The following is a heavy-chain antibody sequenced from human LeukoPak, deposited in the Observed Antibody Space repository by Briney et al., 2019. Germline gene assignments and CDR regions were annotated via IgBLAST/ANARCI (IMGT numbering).Heavy chain of an antibody. Sequence: ASVKVSCKASGYTFTGYYMHWVRQAPGQGLEWMGWINPNSGGTNYAQKFQGRVTMTRDTSISTAYMELSRLRSDDTAVYYCARVKYGDTPSDAFDIWGQGTMVTVSS. D-gene: IGHD4-17*01. CDR2: INPNSGGT. J-gene: IGHJ3*02. CDR1: GYTFTGYY. CDR3: ARVKYGDTPSDAFDI. V-gene: IGHV1-2*02.